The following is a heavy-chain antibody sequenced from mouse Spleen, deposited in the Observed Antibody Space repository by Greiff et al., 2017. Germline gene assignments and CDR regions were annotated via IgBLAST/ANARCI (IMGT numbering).Heavy chain of an antibody. Sequence: VQLQQSGGGLVKPGGSLKLSCAASGFTFSDYGMHWVRQAPEKGLEWVAYISSGSSTIYYADTVKGRFTISRDNAKNTLFLQMTSLRSEDTAMYYCARGLRLPSYYAMDYWGQGTSVTVSS. J-gene: IGHJ4*01. CDR1: GFTFSDYG. V-gene: IGHV5-17*01. CDR3: ARGLRLPSYYAMDY. D-gene: IGHD1-2*01. CDR2: ISSGSSTI.